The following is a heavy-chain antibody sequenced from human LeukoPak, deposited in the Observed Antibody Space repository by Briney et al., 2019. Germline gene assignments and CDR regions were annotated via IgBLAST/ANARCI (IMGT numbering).Heavy chain of an antibody. CDR1: GYSFSTYG. V-gene: IGHV5-51*01. CDR3: ARDFEGSRD. Sequence: GESLKISCKGSGYSFSTYGIAWVRQMPGKGLEWMGIIYPGDSDTRYSPSFQGQVTISADKSITTAYLQWSSLRASDTAMYYCARDFEGSRDWGQGTLVTVSS. D-gene: IGHD3-3*01. J-gene: IGHJ4*02. CDR2: IYPGDSDT.